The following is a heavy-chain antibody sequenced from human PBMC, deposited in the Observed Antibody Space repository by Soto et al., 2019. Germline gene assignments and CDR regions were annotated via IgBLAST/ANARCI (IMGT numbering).Heavy chain of an antibody. CDR1: GGSISSDNW. V-gene: IGHV4-4*02. CDR2: IYHSGNT. Sequence: QVQLLESGPGLVKPSGTLSLTCVVSGGSISSDNWWSWVRQPPGKGLEWIGEIYHSGNTDYKPSLKSRVTISIDKSKNQFSLKLTSVTAADTAVYYCARRGTMVRGVIHHWGQGTLVTVSS. J-gene: IGHJ1*01. D-gene: IGHD3-10*01. CDR3: ARRGTMVRGVIHH.